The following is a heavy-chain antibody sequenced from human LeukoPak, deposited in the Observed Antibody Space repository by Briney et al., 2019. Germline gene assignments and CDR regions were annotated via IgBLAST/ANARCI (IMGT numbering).Heavy chain of an antibody. D-gene: IGHD3-9*01. V-gene: IGHV1-18*01. Sequence: GASVKVSCKASGYTFTSYGISWVRQAPGQGLEWMGWIRAYNGNTNYAQKLQGRVTMTTDTSTSTAYMELRSLRSDDTAVYYCAREVDILTGYYASNSIWFDPWGQGTLVTVSS. CDR3: AREVDILTGYYASNSIWFDP. CDR1: GYTFTSYG. CDR2: IRAYNGNT. J-gene: IGHJ5*02.